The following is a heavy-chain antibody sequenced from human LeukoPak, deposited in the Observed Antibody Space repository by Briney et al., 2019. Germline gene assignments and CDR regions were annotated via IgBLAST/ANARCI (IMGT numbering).Heavy chain of an antibody. CDR3: ARQGELAIDY. CDR1: GGSIGSHY. J-gene: IGHJ4*02. CDR2: CHYSGST. V-gene: IGHV4-59*08. D-gene: IGHD1-26*01. Sequence: SETLSLTCTVSGGSIGSHYWSWIRQPPGRGLEWIGYCHYSGSTDYNPSVKGRVILSVDRPRNQFSLKLSSVTAADTAVYYCARQGELAIDYWGQGTLVTVSS.